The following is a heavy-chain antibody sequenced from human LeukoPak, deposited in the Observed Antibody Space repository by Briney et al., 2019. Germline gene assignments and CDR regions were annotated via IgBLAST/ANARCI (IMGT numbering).Heavy chain of an antibody. CDR1: GFTFSNYG. V-gene: IGHV3-23*01. J-gene: IGHJ4*02. CDR3: AKDGGITMIVGGYFDY. Sequence: GGSLRLSCAASGFTFSNYGMNWVRQAPGKGLEWVSGISGSGGTTYYADSVKGRFTISRDNSKNSLYLQMNSLRAEDTALYYCAKDGGITMIVGGYFDYWGQGTLVTVSS. D-gene: IGHD3-22*01. CDR2: ISGSGGTT.